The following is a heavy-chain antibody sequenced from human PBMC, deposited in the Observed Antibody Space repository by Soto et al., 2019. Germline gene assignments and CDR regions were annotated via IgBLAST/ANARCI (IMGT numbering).Heavy chain of an antibody. CDR3: AKGGGWGSSLFPIDYYYGMDV. CDR2: ISYDGSNK. D-gene: IGHD6-13*01. CDR1: GFTFSSYG. J-gene: IGHJ6*02. V-gene: IGHV3-30*18. Sequence: QVQLVESGGGVVQPGRSLRLSCAASGFTFSSYGMHWVRQAPGKGLEWVAVISYDGSNKYYADSVKGRFTISRDNSKNTLYLQMNSLRAEDTAVYYCAKGGGWGSSLFPIDYYYGMDVWGQGTTVTVSS.